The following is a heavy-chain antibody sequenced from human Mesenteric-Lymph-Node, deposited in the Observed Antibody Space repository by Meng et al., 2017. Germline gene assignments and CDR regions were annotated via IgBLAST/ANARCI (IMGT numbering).Heavy chain of an antibody. D-gene: IGHD3-22*01. CDR2: IYWNDDK. CDR1: GFALCISGVG. V-gene: IGHV2-5*01. J-gene: IGHJ5*02. Sequence: LKGSGPSLVKPTQTLTLHCTSPGFALCISGVGVCWIRQPPGKALEWLALIYWNDDKRYSPSLKSTLTITKDTPKDHVVLTMTNMDPVDTATYFCAHRHTMITNWFDPWGPGTLVTVSS. CDR3: AHRHTMITNWFDP.